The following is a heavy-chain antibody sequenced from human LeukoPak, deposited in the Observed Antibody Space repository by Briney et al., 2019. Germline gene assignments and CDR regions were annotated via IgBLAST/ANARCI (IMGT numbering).Heavy chain of an antibody. V-gene: IGHV3-48*03. CDR1: GFIFGDYQ. J-gene: IGHJ4*02. CDR3: ARQGFYDNSGYSNFDS. Sequence: PGGSLRLSCVASGFIFGDYQMNWVRLAPGKGLEWVSYISAVGAITHYADSVSGRFIISRDNAQNSLFLQMDRLRAEDTALYYCARQGFYDNSGYSNFDSWGQGILVTVSP. D-gene: IGHD3-22*01. CDR2: ISAVGAIT.